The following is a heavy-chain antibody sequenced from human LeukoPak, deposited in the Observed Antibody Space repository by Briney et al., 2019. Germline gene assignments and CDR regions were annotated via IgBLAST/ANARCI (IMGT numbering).Heavy chain of an antibody. CDR1: GGTFSSYA. Sequence: GSSVKLSCKASGGTFSSYAISWVRQAPGQGLEWMGRIIPIFGTANYAQKFQGRVTITTDEPTSTPYMQLSSLRSEDKAAYYCARGKRQPDYWGQGTLVTVSS. V-gene: IGHV1-69*05. CDR2: IIPIFGTA. CDR3: ARGKRQPDY. D-gene: IGHD6-13*01. J-gene: IGHJ4*02.